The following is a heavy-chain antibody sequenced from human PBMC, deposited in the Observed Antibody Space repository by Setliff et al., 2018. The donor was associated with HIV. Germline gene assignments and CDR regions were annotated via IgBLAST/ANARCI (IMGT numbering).Heavy chain of an antibody. CDR3: ARADNPSEYSYGTGYWFDP. D-gene: IGHD5-18*01. Sequence: LSLTCVAPGFTFDDYTMHWVRQAPGKGLEWVSLISWDGGSTYYADSVKGRFSISRDNAKNSLYLQMNGLRADDTAAYYCARADNPSEYSYGTGYWFDPWGQGTLVTVSS. CDR2: ISWDGGST. CDR1: GFTFDDYT. J-gene: IGHJ5*02. V-gene: IGHV3-43*01.